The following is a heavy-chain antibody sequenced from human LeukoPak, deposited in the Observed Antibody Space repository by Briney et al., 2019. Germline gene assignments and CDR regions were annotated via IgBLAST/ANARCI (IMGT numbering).Heavy chain of an antibody. V-gene: IGHV3-11*04. J-gene: IGHJ4*02. CDR3: ARDFRFHDDY. Sequence: GGSLRLSCAASEFSFSDYYMSWIRQAPGKGLEWISYISSSGSTIYYADSVKGRFTISRDNAKNSLYLQMNSLRVEDTAVYYCARDFRFHDDYWGQGTLVTVSS. CDR1: EFSFSDYY. CDR2: ISSSGSTI.